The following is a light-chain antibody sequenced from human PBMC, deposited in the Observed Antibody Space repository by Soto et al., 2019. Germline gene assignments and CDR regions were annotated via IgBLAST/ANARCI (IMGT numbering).Light chain of an antibody. J-gene: IGKJ1*01. CDR1: QSVSTN. V-gene: IGKV3-15*01. CDR3: QQYGSSGT. CDR2: GAS. Sequence: EIWMTQSPATLSVSPGERATLSCRASQSVSTNLAWYQQKPGQAPRLLIYGASTRATGIPARFSGSGSGTEFTLTISRMEPEDFAVYYCQQYGSSGTFGQGTKVDIK.